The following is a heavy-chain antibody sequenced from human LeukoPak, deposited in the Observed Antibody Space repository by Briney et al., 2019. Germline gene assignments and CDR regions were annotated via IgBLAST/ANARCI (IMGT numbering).Heavy chain of an antibody. CDR1: GFTFSSYS. J-gene: IGHJ6*04. CDR2: ISSSSSYI. Sequence: GGSLRLSCAASGFTFSSYSMNWVRQAPGKGLEWVSSISSSSSYIYYADSVKGRFTISRDNAENSLYLQMNSLRAEDTAVYYCASYCSSTGCSGYYGMDVWGKGTTVTVSS. D-gene: IGHD2-2*01. CDR3: ASYCSSTGCSGYYGMDV. V-gene: IGHV3-21*01.